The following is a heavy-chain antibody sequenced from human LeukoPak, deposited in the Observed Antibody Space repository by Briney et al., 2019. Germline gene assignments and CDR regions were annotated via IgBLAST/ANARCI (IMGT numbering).Heavy chain of an antibody. CDR1: DASMSSSAYY. V-gene: IGHV4-39*01. D-gene: IGHD2-2*01. Sequence: SETLSLTCFVSDASMSSSAYYWAWIRQPPGKGLEWIGRIYPGGRIYPGGTTDYNPSLKSRVTMSVDTSKRQFFLKVNSVTAADTAVYYCVGRGLLVEPVWGQGTTVTVSS. CDR2: IYPGGRIYPGGTT. J-gene: IGHJ6*02. CDR3: VGRGLLVEPV.